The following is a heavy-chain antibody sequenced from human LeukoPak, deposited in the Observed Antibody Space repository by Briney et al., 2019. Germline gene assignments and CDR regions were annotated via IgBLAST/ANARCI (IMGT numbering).Heavy chain of an antibody. V-gene: IGHV3-23*01. D-gene: IGHD1-26*01. CDR2: ISGSGGST. CDR3: AKDRLVGATHPMSCFDY. Sequence: PGGSLRLSCAASGFTFSSYAMSWVRQAPGKGLEWVSAISGSGGSTYYADSVKGRFTISRDNSKNTLYLQMNSLRAEDTAVYYCAKDRLVGATHPMSCFDYWGQGTLVTVSS. J-gene: IGHJ4*02. CDR1: GFTFSSYA.